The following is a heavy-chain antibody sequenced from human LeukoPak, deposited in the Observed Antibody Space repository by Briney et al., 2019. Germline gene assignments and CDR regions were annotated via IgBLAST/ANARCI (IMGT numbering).Heavy chain of an antibody. J-gene: IGHJ4*02. CDR2: IYYSGST. D-gene: IGHD1-26*01. Sequence: SETLSLTCTVSGGSISSYYWSWIRQPPGKGLEWIGYIYYSGSTNYNPSLKSRVTISVDTSKYQFSLKLSSVTAADTAVYYCARSTYPGSFDYWGQGTLVTVSS. V-gene: IGHV4-59*01. CDR3: ARSTYPGSFDY. CDR1: GGSISSYY.